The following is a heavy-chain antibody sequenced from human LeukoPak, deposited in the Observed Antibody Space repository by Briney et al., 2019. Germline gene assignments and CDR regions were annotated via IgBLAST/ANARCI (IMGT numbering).Heavy chain of an antibody. CDR2: IIPIFGTA. CDR1: GGTFSSYA. J-gene: IGHJ6*02. CDR3: ARAGKGSGYPHGFTPHYYYYGMDV. Sequence: ASVKVSCKASGGTFSSYAISWVRQAPGQGLEWMGGIIPIFGTANYAQKFQGRVTITADESTSTAYMELSSLRSEDTAVYYCARAGKGSGYPHGFTPHYYYYGMDVWGQGTTVTVSS. D-gene: IGHD3-22*01. V-gene: IGHV1-69*13.